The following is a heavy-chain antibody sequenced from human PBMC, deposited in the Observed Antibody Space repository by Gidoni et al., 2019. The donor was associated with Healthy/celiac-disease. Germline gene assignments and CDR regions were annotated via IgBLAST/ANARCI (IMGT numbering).Heavy chain of an antibody. Sequence: QVQLVQSGAEVKKPGASVKVSCKASGYTFTSYAMHWVRQAPGQRLEWMGWINAGNGNTKYSQKFQGRVTIIRDTSASTAYMELSSLRSEDTAVYYCARSIAGAAGWFDPWGQGTLVTVSS. D-gene: IGHD6-6*01. CDR2: INAGNGNT. CDR1: GYTFTSYA. CDR3: ARSIAGAAGWFDP. J-gene: IGHJ5*02. V-gene: IGHV1-3*01.